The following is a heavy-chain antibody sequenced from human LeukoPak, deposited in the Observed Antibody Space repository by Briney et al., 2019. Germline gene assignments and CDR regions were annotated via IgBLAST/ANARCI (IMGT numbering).Heavy chain of an antibody. CDR3: ATSWSDYYDSSGYYGH. Sequence: ASVKVSCKVSGYTLTELSMHWVRQAPGKGLEWMGGFDPEDGETIYAQKFQGRVTMTEDTSTDTAYMELSSLRSEDTAVYYCATSWSDYYDSSGYYGHWGQGTLVTVSS. D-gene: IGHD3-22*01. CDR1: GYTLTELS. J-gene: IGHJ4*02. V-gene: IGHV1-24*01. CDR2: FDPEDGET.